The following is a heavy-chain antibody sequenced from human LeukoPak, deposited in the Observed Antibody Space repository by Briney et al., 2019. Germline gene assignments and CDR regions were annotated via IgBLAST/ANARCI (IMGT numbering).Heavy chain of an antibody. CDR3: AGDIKPCWFDP. Sequence: PSETLSLTCTVSGGSISSYYWSWIRQPPGKGLEWIGYIYYSGSTNYNPSLKSRVTISVDTSKNQFSLKLSSVTAADTAVYYCAGDIKPCWFDPWGQGTLVTVSS. CDR1: GGSISSYY. CDR2: IYYSGST. D-gene: IGHD1-14*01. J-gene: IGHJ5*02. V-gene: IGHV4-59*12.